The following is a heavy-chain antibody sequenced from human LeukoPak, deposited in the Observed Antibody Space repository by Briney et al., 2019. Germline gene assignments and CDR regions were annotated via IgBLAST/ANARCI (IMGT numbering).Heavy chain of an antibody. CDR1: GLTFSSYA. J-gene: IGHJ4*02. Sequence: GGSLRLSCAASGLTFSSYAMHWVRQAPGKGLEYVSAISSNGGSTYYADSVKGRFTISRDNSKNTLYLQMSSLRAEDTAVYYCVKNSPYYDSSGYYYFDYWGQGTLVTVSS. D-gene: IGHD3-22*01. CDR2: ISSNGGST. V-gene: IGHV3-64D*06. CDR3: VKNSPYYDSSGYYYFDY.